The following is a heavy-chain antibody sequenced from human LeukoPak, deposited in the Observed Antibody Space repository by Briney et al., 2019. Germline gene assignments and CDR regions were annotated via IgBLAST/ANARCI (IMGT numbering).Heavy chain of an antibody. Sequence: PSETLSLTCTVSGGSISSSSYYWGWIRQTPGKGLEWIGSIYYSGTTYYNPSLKSRVTISFDTSKNQFSLRLSSVTAADTAVYYCARPKTVMLTSDAFDIWGQGTMVTVSS. V-gene: IGHV4-39*07. CDR3: ARPKTVMLTSDAFDI. D-gene: IGHD3-16*01. CDR2: IYYSGTT. CDR1: GGSISSSSYY. J-gene: IGHJ3*02.